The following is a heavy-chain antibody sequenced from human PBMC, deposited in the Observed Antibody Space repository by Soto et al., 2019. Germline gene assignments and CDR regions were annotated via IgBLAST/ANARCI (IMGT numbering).Heavy chain of an antibody. CDR1: GGSTDSRSHY. Sequence: TLSLTCTVSGGSTDSRSHYWGWIRQPPGRGLEWIGSVYYSGSTHDNPSLQSRVTISVDTSRNQFSLNLISVTAADTAVYFCARQPRGPGYGERGLYFDHWGQGTLVTVSS. CDR3: ARQPRGPGYGERGLYFDH. V-gene: IGHV4-39*01. CDR2: VYYSGST. D-gene: IGHD3-16*01. J-gene: IGHJ4*02.